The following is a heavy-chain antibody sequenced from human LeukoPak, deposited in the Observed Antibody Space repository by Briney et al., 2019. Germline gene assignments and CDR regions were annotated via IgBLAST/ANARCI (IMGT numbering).Heavy chain of an antibody. CDR1: VRFLCSGGYY. D-gene: IGHD3-22*01. CDR2: SCYSGST. J-gene: IGHJ3*02. CDR3: ATTCYYDSSGYYYAGAFDI. Sequence: TLSLPCSVSVRFLCSGGYYCRWICRHRAGGLERIGYSCYSGSTYYDPSLKSRVTISVDTSKNQFSLKLSSVTAADTAVYYCATTCYYDSSGYYYAGAFDIWGQGTMVTVSS. V-gene: IGHV4-31*03.